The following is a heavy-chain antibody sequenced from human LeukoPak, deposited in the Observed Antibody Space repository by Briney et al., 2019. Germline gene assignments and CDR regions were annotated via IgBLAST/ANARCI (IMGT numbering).Heavy chain of an antibody. V-gene: IGHV3-21*01. J-gene: IGHJ4*02. Sequence: PGGSLRLSCAASGFTFSSYSMNWVRQAPGKGLEWVSFISSSRSYIYYADSVKGRFTISRDNAKNSLYLQMNSLRAEDTAVYYCASEIIFGSFDYWGQGTLVTVSS. D-gene: IGHD3-3*01. CDR2: ISSSRSYI. CDR1: GFTFSSYS. CDR3: ASEIIFGSFDY.